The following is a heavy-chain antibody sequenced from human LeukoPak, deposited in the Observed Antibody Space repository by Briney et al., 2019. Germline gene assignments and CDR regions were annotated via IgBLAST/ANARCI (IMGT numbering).Heavy chain of an antibody. D-gene: IGHD2-21*01. CDR3: ARVHHSPSYYYYGMDV. CDR1: GYTFTSYG. J-gene: IGHJ6*02. CDR2: ISAYNGNT. V-gene: IGHV1-18*01. Sequence: GASVKVSCKASGYTFTSYGISWVRQAPGQGLEWMGWISAYNGNTNYAQKLQGRATMTTDTSTSTAYMELRSLRSDDTAVYYCARVHHSPSYYYYGMDVWGQGTTVTVSS.